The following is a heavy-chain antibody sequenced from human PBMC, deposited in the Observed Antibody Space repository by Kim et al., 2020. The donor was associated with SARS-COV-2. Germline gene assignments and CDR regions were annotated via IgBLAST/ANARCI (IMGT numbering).Heavy chain of an antibody. J-gene: IGHJ6*02. V-gene: IGHV4-34*01. CDR2: VHESGIT. CDR3: ARGRAGAVPAPILGIGPYYDYFIMDV. CDR1: GGSFSGHY. D-gene: IGHD7-27*01. Sequence: SETLSLTCAAYGGSFSGHYWNWIRQPPGKGLEWIGHVHESGITTYTPSLQSRVAISVDTSNNQVSRKLTTVTAADTAFYYCARGRAGAVPAPILGIGPYYDYFIMDVWGHGTTVTVSS.